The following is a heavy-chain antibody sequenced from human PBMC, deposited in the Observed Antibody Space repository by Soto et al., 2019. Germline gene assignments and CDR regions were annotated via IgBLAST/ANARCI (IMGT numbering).Heavy chain of an antibody. J-gene: IGHJ4*02. CDR2: VSGSGGRT. CDR3: ARDIVVVVAQFDY. V-gene: IGHV3-23*01. Sequence: GGSLRLSCAASGFTFSSYAMSWVRQAPGKGLEWVSAVSGSGGRTYYADSVKGRFTISRDNSKNTLYLQMNSLRAEDTAVYYCARDIVVVVAQFDYWGQGTLVTVSS. D-gene: IGHD2-15*01. CDR1: GFTFSSYA.